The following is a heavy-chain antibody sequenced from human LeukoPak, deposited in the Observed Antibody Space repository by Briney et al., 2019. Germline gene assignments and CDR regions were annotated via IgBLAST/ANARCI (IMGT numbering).Heavy chain of an antibody. V-gene: IGHV1-2*02. J-gene: IGHJ5*02. CDR1: GYTFTGYY. CDR2: INPNSGGT. Sequence: RWASVKVSCKASGYTFTGYYMHWVRQAPGQGLEWMGWINPNSGGTNYAQKFQGRVTMTRDTSISTAYMELSRLRSDDTAVYYCARDPYCSGGSCYSWFDPWGQGTLVTVSS. D-gene: IGHD2-15*01. CDR3: ARDPYCSGGSCYSWFDP.